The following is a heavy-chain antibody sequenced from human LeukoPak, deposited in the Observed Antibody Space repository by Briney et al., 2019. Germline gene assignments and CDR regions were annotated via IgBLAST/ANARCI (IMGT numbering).Heavy chain of an antibody. Sequence: PSENLSLTCTVSGGSVRSDNSYWNWIRQPAGKGLKWIRRIYADGRSTYNPSLKSRVTISVDSSKNQFSLRLSSLTAADTAVYYCARGYYYHTWGQGTLVTVSS. CDR3: ARGYYYHT. CDR2: IYADGRS. V-gene: IGHV4-61*02. D-gene: IGHD3-22*01. J-gene: IGHJ4*02. CDR1: GGSVRSDNSY.